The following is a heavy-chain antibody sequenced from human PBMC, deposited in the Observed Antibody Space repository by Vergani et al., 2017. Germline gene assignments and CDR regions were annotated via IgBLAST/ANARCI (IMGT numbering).Heavy chain of an antibody. CDR1: GGSISSGSYY. J-gene: IGHJ4*02. V-gene: IGHV4-61*02. Sequence: QVQLQESGPGLVKPSQTLSLTCTVSGGSISSGSYYWSWIRQPAGKGLEWIGRIYTSGSTNYNPPLKSRVTMSVDTSKNQFSLKLSSVTAADTAVYYCARDVSYSGSYYGGRVVSDYFDYWGQGTLVTVSS. CDR3: ARDVSYSGSYYGGRVVSDYFDY. D-gene: IGHD1-26*01. CDR2: IYTSGST.